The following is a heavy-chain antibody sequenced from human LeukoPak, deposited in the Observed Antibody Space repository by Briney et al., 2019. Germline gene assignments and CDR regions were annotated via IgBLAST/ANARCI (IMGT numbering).Heavy chain of an antibody. CDR1: GFTFDDYG. CDR3: ARDPEGYYDSSGYYSPTYFDY. V-gene: IGHV3-20*04. Sequence: GGSLRLSCAASGFTFDDYGMSWVRQAPGKGLEWVSGINWNGGSTGYADSVKGRFTISRDNAKNSLYLQMNSLRAEDTASYYCARDPEGYYDSSGYYSPTYFDYWGQGTLVTVSS. CDR2: INWNGGST. D-gene: IGHD3-22*01. J-gene: IGHJ4*02.